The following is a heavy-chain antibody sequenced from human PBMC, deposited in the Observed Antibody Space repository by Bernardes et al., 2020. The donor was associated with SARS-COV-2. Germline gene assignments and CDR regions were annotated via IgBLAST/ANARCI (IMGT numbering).Heavy chain of an antibody. V-gene: IGHV3-23*01. CDR1: GFTFSSYV. J-gene: IGHJ6*02. D-gene: IGHD5-12*01. Sequence: GALRLSCAASGFTFSSYVMSWVRQAPGKGLEWVSGISGSGSRTYYADSMKGRFTISRDNSKNTLYLQVNSLRVEDTAVYYCAKGPWRQYYYNMDVWGQGTTVTVSS. CDR3: AKGPWRQYYYNMDV. CDR2: ISGSGSRT.